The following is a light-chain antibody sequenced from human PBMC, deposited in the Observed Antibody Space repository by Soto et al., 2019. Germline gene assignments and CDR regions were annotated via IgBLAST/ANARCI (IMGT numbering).Light chain of an antibody. V-gene: IGKV3D-20*02. CDR2: GAS. CDR1: QSVPSTY. Sequence: VLSRCPGRVSLSPGERATVSCRSSQSVPSTYFAWYQQKPGQPPRLLIYGASSRATGIPDRFSGSGSGTDFTLTISSLEPEDFAVYYCQQRSNWPPITFGQGTRLEIK. CDR3: QQRSNWPPIT. J-gene: IGKJ5*01.